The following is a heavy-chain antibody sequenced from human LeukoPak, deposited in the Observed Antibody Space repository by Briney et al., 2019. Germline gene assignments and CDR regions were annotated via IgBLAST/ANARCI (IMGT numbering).Heavy chain of an antibody. D-gene: IGHD2-2*01. J-gene: IGHJ6*02. CDR3: ARPRYCSSISCYSGVSSYNMDV. Sequence: GGSLRLPCAASGFTFDDYTMHWVRQAPGKGLEWVSLINWDGSSTYYADSVRGRFTISRDNSKSSLCLQMNSLKTEDTALYYCARPRYCSSISCYSGVSSYNMDVWGQGTTVTVS. CDR1: GFTFDDYT. V-gene: IGHV3-43*01. CDR2: INWDGSST.